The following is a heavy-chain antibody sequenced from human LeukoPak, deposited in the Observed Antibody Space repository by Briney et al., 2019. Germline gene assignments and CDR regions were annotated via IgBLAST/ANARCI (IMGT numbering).Heavy chain of an antibody. CDR1: GASISSGSNS. Sequence: SETLSLTCTVSGASISSGSNSWGWIRQPAGKGLEWIGYVDHTGSTKFNPSLNGRVSISRDTSNNFFSLRLRSVTAADTAVYFCARGRVSSSTWYSTYYYFFYMDFWGKGTTVTVSS. CDR3: ARGRVSSSTWYSTYYYFFYMDF. V-gene: IGHV4-61*10. J-gene: IGHJ6*03. CDR2: VDHTGST. D-gene: IGHD4-11*01.